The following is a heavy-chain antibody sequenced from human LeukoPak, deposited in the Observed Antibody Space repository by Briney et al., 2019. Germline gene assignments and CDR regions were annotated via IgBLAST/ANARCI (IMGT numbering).Heavy chain of an antibody. CDR2: INDSGNV. D-gene: IGHD2-15*01. CDR3: ARRLVDSGASQVSDD. J-gene: IGHJ4*02. V-gene: IGHV4-34*01. Sequence: SETLSLTCAVYGGSFSGYYWSWIRQPPGKGLEWIGEINDSGNVNCNPSLKNRVTLSVDTSKNQFSLRLSSVAAADTAVYYCARRLVDSGASQVSDDWGQGTLVTVSS. CDR1: GGSFSGYY.